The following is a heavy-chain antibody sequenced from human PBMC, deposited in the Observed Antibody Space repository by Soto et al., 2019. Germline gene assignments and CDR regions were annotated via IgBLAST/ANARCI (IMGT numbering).Heavy chain of an antibody. CDR1: GGSIMSSLYY. CDR2: IFDSGIT. CDR3: ASQFCSGGACFNWFDP. J-gene: IGHJ5*01. Sequence: SETLSLTCTVSGGSIMSSLYYWILIRQPPGKGLEWIGYIFDSGITHYNPSLKSRVAMSVDTSKNQFSLNLTSVTAADTAVYFCASQFCSGGACFNWFDPWGQGTLVTVSS. V-gene: IGHV4-30-4*01. D-gene: IGHD2-21*02.